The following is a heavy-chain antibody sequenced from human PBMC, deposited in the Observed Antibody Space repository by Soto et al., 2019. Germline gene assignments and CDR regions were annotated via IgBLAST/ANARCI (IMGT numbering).Heavy chain of an antibody. V-gene: IGHV1-69*12. CDR2: IMPVFATP. CDR1: GGTFSTSA. J-gene: IGHJ6*02. Sequence: QVQLMQSGAEVKKPGSSVKVSCKASGGTFSTSAISWVRQAPGEGLEWVGGIMPVFATPDYAQKFQGRVTISADESTTTAYPELTSLTTADTAVYYCARDKDRQQLGGNYYYILDVWGQGTAITVSS. D-gene: IGHD3-3*02. CDR3: ARDKDRQQLGGNYYYILDV.